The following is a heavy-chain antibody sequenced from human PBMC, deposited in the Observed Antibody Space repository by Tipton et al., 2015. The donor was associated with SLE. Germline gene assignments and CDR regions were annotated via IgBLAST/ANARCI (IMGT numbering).Heavy chain of an antibody. V-gene: IGHV3-23*01. D-gene: IGHD3-3*01. J-gene: IGHJ4*02. CDR1: GFTFSSYA. CDR3: AKTPLRFLGYFDY. Sequence: SLRLSCAASGFTFSSYAMSWVRQAPGKGLEWVSAISGSGGSTYYADSVKGRFTISRDNSKNTLYLQMNSLRAEDTAVYYCAKTPLRFLGYFDYWGQGTLVTVSS. CDR2: ISGSGGST.